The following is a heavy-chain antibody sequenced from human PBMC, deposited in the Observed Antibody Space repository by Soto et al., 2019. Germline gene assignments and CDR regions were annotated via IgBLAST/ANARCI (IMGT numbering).Heavy chain of an antibody. Sequence: QVQLVESGGGVVQPGRSLRLSCAASGFTFSSYAMHWVRQAPGKGLEWVAVISYVGSNKYYADSVKGRFTISRDNSKNTLYLQMNSLRAEDTAVYYCARDGYGDAFDIWGQGTMVTVSS. CDR3: ARDGYGDAFDI. V-gene: IGHV3-30-3*01. CDR2: ISYVGSNK. J-gene: IGHJ3*02. D-gene: IGHD5-18*01. CDR1: GFTFSSYA.